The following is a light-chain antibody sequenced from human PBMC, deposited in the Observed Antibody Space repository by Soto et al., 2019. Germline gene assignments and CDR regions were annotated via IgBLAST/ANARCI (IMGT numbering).Light chain of an antibody. Sequence: EIVMTQSPATLSVSPGERATLSCRASQSVSSNLAWYQQKLGQAPRLLIYGASTRATGIPARLSGSGSGTEFTLTISSLQSEDFAVYYCQQYKNWPTFVQGTKVEIK. J-gene: IGKJ1*01. V-gene: IGKV3-15*01. CDR3: QQYKNWPT. CDR1: QSVSSN. CDR2: GAS.